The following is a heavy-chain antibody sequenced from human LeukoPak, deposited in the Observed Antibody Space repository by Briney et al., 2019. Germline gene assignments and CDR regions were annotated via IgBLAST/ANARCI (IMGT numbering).Heavy chain of an antibody. CDR2: LNPTYDTP. V-gene: IGHV1-46*01. D-gene: IGHD3-9*01. Sequence: GASVKVSCKASGYTFSNYCMHWVRQAPGQGLEWMGILNPTYDTPIYAQKFEGRVTMTRDMSTSTVYMELSSLTSDDTAVYFCAKDPRNILTGDYDDFDIWGQGTMVIVSS. CDR3: AKDPRNILTGDYDDFDI. J-gene: IGHJ3*02. CDR1: GYTFSNYC.